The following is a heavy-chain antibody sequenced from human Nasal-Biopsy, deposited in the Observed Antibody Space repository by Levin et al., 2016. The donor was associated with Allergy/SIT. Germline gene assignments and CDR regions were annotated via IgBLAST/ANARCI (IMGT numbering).Heavy chain of an antibody. D-gene: IGHD5-18*01. CDR1: GFTFSKYA. Sequence: GESLKISCTASGFTFSKYAMHWVRQAPGKGLEWVAVIWYDGSEKYYADSVKGRFAISRDNSKDTLYLEMNDLRAEDTALYYCVRARIELWFKSNCDKWGQGTMVTVSS. CDR3: VRARIELWFKSNCDK. V-gene: IGHV3-33*01. CDR2: IWYDGSEK. J-gene: IGHJ3*02.